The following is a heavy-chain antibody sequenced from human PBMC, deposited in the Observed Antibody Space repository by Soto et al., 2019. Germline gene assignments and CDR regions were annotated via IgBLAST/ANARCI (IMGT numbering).Heavy chain of an antibody. CDR3: ASSNIAAAGFYYYGMDV. D-gene: IGHD6-13*01. CDR2: IYYSGST. J-gene: IGHJ6*02. V-gene: IGHV4-59*01. Sequence: SETLSVTCTVAGGYISSYYWSWIRQPPGKGLEWIGYIYYSGSTNYNPSLKSRVTISVDTSKNQFSLKLSSVTAADTAVYYCASSNIAAAGFYYYGMDVWGRGTTVTVSS. CDR1: GGYISSYY.